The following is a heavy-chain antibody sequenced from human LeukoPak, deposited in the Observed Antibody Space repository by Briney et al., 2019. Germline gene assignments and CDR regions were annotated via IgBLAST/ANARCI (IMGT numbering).Heavy chain of an antibody. Sequence: SETLSLTCTVSDGSISNYFWSWIRQPAEKGLEWIGRIYTGGSTNYNPSLKSRVTISVDTSENQFSLKLNSVTAADTAVYYCAGTSYYYDTTTYYSDAFDLWGQGTMVTVSS. V-gene: IGHV4-4*07. J-gene: IGHJ3*01. D-gene: IGHD3-22*01. CDR2: IYTGGST. CDR1: DGSISNYF. CDR3: AGTSYYYDTTTYYSDAFDL.